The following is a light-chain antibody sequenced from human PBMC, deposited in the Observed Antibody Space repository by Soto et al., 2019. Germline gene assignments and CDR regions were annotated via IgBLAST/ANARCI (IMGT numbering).Light chain of an antibody. J-gene: IGKJ2*01. CDR3: QQYDSWPHT. CDR2: GAS. CDR1: QSISGD. Sequence: EIVMTQSPATLSVSPGERVTLSCGASQSISGDLAWYQQKPSQAPRLVIYGASTRATGVPARFSGSGSATEFTLTISSLQSEDFAVYYCQQYDSWPHTFGLGTSLEIK. V-gene: IGKV3-15*01.